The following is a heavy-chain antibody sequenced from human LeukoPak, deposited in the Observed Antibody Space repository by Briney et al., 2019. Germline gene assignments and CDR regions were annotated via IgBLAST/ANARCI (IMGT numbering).Heavy chain of an antibody. J-gene: IGHJ4*02. CDR3: ARSYGDATFDY. D-gene: IGHD4-17*01. Sequence: GGSLRPSCAASGFPFSSYVMHWVRQAPGKGLEWVAIIRSDGSDKYYADSVKGRFTISRDDSKNTLYLQLNSLRAEDTAVYYCARSYGDATFDYWGQGTLVTVSS. V-gene: IGHV3-33*01. CDR2: IRSDGSDK. CDR1: GFPFSSYV.